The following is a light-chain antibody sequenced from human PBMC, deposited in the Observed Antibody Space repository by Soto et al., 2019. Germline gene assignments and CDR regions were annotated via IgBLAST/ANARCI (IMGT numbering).Light chain of an antibody. CDR1: PSLLHSNGYNY. CDR3: MQALQTPFT. Sequence: DIVMTQSPLSLSVTPGEPASISCRSRPSLLHSNGYNYLDWYLQKPGQSPQLLIYLDSNRASGVPDRFSGSGSGTDFTLKISRVEAEDVGVYYCMQALQTPFTFGPGTKVDIK. J-gene: IGKJ3*01. V-gene: IGKV2-28*01. CDR2: LDS.